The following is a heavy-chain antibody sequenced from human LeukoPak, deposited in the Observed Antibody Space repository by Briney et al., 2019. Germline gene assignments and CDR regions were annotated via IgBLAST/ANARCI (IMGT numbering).Heavy chain of an antibody. CDR2: ISRSSTTI. Sequence: GGTLRLPCATSGFIFSDYGMNWVRQAPGKGLEWVSYISRSSTTIYYADSVKGRFTISRDNAKNSLYLQMNSLRAEDTAVYYCATSGYSSSWYFGWGQGTLVTVSS. CDR3: ATSGYSSSWYFG. D-gene: IGHD6-13*01. CDR1: GFIFSDYG. V-gene: IGHV3-48*01. J-gene: IGHJ4*02.